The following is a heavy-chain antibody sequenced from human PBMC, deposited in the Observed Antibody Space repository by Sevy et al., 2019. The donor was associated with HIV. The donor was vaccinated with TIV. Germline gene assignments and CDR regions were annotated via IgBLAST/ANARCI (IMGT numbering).Heavy chain of an antibody. J-gene: IGHJ4*02. CDR2: ISYDGSSK. CDR1: GFIFSSYG. V-gene: IGHV3-30*18. Sequence: GGSLRLSCAASGFIFSSYGMHWVRQAPGKGLELVTIISYDGSSKYYADSAKGRFTIYKDNYENILYLQMNSLRTDDTAVYYCVKGGVTWELLDYWGQGTLVTVSS. D-gene: IGHD1-26*01. CDR3: VKGGVTWELLDY.